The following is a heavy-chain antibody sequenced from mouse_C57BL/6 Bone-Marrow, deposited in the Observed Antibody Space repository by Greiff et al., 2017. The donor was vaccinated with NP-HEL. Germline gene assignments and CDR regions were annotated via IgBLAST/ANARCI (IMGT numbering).Heavy chain of an antibody. J-gene: IGHJ2*01. D-gene: IGHD2-3*01. CDR2: ISSGGSYT. CDR1: GFTFSSYG. Sequence: EVMLVESGGDLVKPGGSLKLSCAASGFTFSSYGMSWVRQTPDKRLEWVATISSGGSYTYYPDSVKGRFTISRDNAKNTLYLQMSSLKSEDTAMYYCARHEGLLDYWGQGTTLTVSS. CDR3: ARHEGLLDY. V-gene: IGHV5-6*01.